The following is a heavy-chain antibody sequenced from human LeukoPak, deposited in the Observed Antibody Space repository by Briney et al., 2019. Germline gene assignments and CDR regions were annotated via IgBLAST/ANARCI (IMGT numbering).Heavy chain of an antibody. CDR1: GGTFSSYA. J-gene: IGHJ5*02. CDR3: ASSTSCYGCWFDP. CDR2: IIPIFGTA. V-gene: IGHV1-69*05. D-gene: IGHD2-2*01. Sequence: SVKVSCKASGGTFSSYAISWVRQAPGQGLEWMGRIIPIFGTANYAQKFQDRVTITTDESTSTAYMELSSLRSEDTAVYYCASSTSCYGCWFDPWGQGTLVTVSS.